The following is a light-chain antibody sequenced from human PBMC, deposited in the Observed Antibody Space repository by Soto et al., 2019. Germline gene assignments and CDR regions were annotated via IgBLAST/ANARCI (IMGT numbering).Light chain of an antibody. CDR1: SSDVGGYNS. Sequence: QSVLTQPASVSGSPGQSITISCTGTSSDVGGYNSVSWYQQHPGKAPKLMIYDVINRPSGVSNRFSGSKSGNTASLTISGLQAEDEADYYCSSHTSSSTLVVFGGGTKVTVL. V-gene: IGLV2-14*01. CDR2: DVI. J-gene: IGLJ2*01. CDR3: SSHTSSSTLVV.